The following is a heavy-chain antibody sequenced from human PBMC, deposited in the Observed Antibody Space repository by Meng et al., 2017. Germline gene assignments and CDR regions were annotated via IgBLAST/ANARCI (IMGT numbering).Heavy chain of an antibody. D-gene: IGHD3-22*01. CDR2: IYPGDSDT. CDR3: ATTVLTYYYDSSGYYRDAFDI. V-gene: IGHV5-51*01. CDR1: GYSFTSYW. J-gene: IGHJ3*02. Sequence: KVSCKGSGYSFTSYWIGWVRQMPGKGLEWMGIIYPGDSDTRYSPSFQGQVTISADKFISTAYLQWSSLKASDTAMYYCATTVLTYYYDSSGYYRDAFDIWGQGTMVTVSS.